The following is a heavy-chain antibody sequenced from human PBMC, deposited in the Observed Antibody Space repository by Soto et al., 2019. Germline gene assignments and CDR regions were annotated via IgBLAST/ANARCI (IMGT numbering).Heavy chain of an antibody. Sequence: SVKVSCKASGGTFSSYAISWVRQAPGQGLEWMGGIIPIFGTANYAQKFQGRVTITADESTSAAYMELSSLRSEDTAVYYCASGYSYGPPWDWFDPWGQGTLVTVSS. CDR1: GGTFSSYA. D-gene: IGHD5-18*01. V-gene: IGHV1-69*13. CDR2: IIPIFGTA. J-gene: IGHJ5*02. CDR3: ASGYSYGPPWDWFDP.